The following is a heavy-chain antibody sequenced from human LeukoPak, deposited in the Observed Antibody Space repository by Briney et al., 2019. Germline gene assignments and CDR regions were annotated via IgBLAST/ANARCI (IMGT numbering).Heavy chain of an antibody. CDR1: GFTFSSYA. CDR2: ISAGGDTT. CDR3: AAISYSGTWPVGY. D-gene: IGHD6-25*01. J-gene: IGHJ4*02. V-gene: IGHV3-23*01. Sequence: SGGSLRPSCAASGFTFSSYAMSWVRQAPGEGLEWVSGISAGGDTTYTADSVRGRFTISRDNSNNTLYLQMNTLTAEDTAVYYCAAISYSGTWPVGYWGQGTLVTVTA.